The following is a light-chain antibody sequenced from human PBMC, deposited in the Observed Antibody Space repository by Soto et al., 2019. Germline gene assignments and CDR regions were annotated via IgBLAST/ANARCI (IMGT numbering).Light chain of an antibody. J-gene: IGLJ2*01. Sequence: QSALTQPASVSGSPGQWMTISCTGTSSDVGGYNYVSWYQQHPGKAPQLMIYDVSNRPSGVSNRFSGSKSGNTASLTISGLQAEDEADYCCSSYTSSSTRVFGGGTQLTVL. CDR2: DVS. CDR1: SSDVGGYNY. V-gene: IGLV2-14*01. CDR3: SSYTSSSTRV.